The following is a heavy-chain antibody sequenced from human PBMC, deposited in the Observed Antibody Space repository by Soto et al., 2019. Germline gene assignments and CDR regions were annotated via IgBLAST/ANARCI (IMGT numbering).Heavy chain of an antibody. CDR2: ISAYNGNT. D-gene: IGHD6-19*01. Sequence: ASVKVSCKASGYTFTSYGISWVRQAPGQGREWMGWISAYNGNTNYAQKLQGRVTMTTDTSTSTAYMELRSLRSDDTAVYYCARGSSGWYFARLDWFDPWGQGTLVTVSS. V-gene: IGHV1-18*04. CDR3: ARGSSGWYFARLDWFDP. J-gene: IGHJ5*02. CDR1: GYTFTSYG.